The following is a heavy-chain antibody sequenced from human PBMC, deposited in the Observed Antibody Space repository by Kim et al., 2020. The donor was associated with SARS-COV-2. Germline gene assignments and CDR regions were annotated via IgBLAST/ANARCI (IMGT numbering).Heavy chain of an antibody. CDR3: ARQAYYYGSGPYYFDY. CDR2: IYPGDSDT. V-gene: IGHV5-51*01. CDR1: GNSFTSYW. Sequence: GESLKISCKGSGNSFTSYWIGWVRQMPGKGLEWMGIIYPGDSDTRYSPSFQGQVTISANKSISTAYLLWSSLKASDTARYYCARQAYYYGSGPYYFDYWGQGTLVTVSS. D-gene: IGHD3-10*01. J-gene: IGHJ4*02.